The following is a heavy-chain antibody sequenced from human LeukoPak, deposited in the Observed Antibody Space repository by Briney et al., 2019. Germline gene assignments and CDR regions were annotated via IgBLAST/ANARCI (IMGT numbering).Heavy chain of an antibody. V-gene: IGHV3-48*01. D-gene: IGHD6-19*01. J-gene: IGHJ4*02. CDR2: ISSSSSTI. CDR1: GFTFSSYA. CDR3: AKLSSGWYSNWYFDY. Sequence: PGGSLRLSCAASGFTFSSYAMHWVRQAPGKGLEWVSYISSSSSTIYYADSVEGRFTISRDNSKNTLYLQMNSLRAEDTAVYYCAKLSSGWYSNWYFDYWGQGTLVTVSS.